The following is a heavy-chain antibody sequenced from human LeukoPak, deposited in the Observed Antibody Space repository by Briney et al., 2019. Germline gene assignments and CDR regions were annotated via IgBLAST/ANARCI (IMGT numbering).Heavy chain of an antibody. J-gene: IGHJ4*02. CDR1: GGSISSYY. V-gene: IGHV4-59*01. CDR3: ARGAGCSSTSCYLYYFDY. D-gene: IGHD2-2*01. Sequence: SETLSLTCTVSGGSISSYYWSWIRQPPGKGLEWIGYIYYSGITNYNPSLKSRVTISVDTSKNQFSLKLSSVTAADTAVYYCARGAGCSSTSCYLYYFDYWGQGALVTVSS. CDR2: IYYSGIT.